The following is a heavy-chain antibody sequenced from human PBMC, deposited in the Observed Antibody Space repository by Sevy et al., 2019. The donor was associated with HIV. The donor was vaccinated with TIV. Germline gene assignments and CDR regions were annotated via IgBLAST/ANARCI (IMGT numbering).Heavy chain of an antibody. D-gene: IGHD6-19*01. J-gene: IGHJ4*02. V-gene: IGHV1-18*01. Sequence: ASVKVSCKASGYTFTSYGISWVRQAPGQGLEWMGWISAYNGNTNYAQKLQGRVTMTTDTSTRTAYMGLRGLGSDDTAVYYCARLGGVAGTVDYWGQGTLVTVSS. CDR2: ISAYNGNT. CDR3: ARLGGVAGTVDY. CDR1: GYTFTSYG.